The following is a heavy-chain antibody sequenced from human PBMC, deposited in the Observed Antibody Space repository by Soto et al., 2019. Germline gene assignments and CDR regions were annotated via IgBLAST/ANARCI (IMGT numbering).Heavy chain of an antibody. CDR3: ARSMAGNDYFHMDV. CDR1: GYTFFNYD. D-gene: IGHD3-10*01. Sequence: QVQLVQSGAEVKKPGASVRVSCMASGYTFFNYDINWVRQATGQGPEWMGWMNPYSGNTGYAPAFQGRLTMTRSTSINTAYMELSSLRSDDTAIYYCARSMAGNDYFHMDVWGEGTTVIVS. CDR2: MNPYSGNT. V-gene: IGHV1-8*01. J-gene: IGHJ6*03.